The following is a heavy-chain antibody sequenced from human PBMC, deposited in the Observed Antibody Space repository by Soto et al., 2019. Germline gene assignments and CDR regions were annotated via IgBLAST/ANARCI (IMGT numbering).Heavy chain of an antibody. V-gene: IGHV1-69*13. D-gene: IGHD6-6*01. J-gene: IGHJ5*02. CDR1: GGTFSSYA. Sequence: ASVKVSCKASGGTFSSYAISWVRQAPGQGLEWMGGIIPIFGTANYAQKFQGRVTITADESTSTAYMELSSLRSEDTAVYYCATSYTLEYSSSSGTINWFDPWGQGTLVTVSS. CDR3: ATSYTLEYSSSSGTINWFDP. CDR2: IIPIFGTA.